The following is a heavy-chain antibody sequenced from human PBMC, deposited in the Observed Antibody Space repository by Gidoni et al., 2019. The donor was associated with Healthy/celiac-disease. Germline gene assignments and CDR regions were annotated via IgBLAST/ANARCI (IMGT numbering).Heavy chain of an antibody. J-gene: IGHJ4*02. CDR1: GGSVSSGSYY. V-gene: IGHV4-61*01. CDR3: ARDGGAVAIFDY. D-gene: IGHD6-19*01. CDR2: IYYSGST. Sequence: QVQLQESGPGLVKPSETLSLTCTVPGGSVSSGSYYWSWSRQPPGKGLEWIGYIYYSGSTNYNPSLKSRVTISVDTSKNPFSLKLRSVTAADTAVYYCARDGGAVAIFDYWGQGTLVTVSS.